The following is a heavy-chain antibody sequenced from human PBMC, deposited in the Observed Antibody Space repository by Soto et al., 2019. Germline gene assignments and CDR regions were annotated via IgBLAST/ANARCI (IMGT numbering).Heavy chain of an antibody. J-gene: IGHJ6*01. CDR1: GFTFRKYV. V-gene: IGHV3-23*01. CDR3: AKDQRWLEWTAPGGLDV. D-gene: IGHD3-3*01. Sequence: EVQLLASGGGLAQPGGSLRLSCEVSGFTFRKYVMTWVRQAPGKGLEWVSSLSSTGGSTYYADSVKGWFTVSRDNSKNPLFLQMNSLRAEDPAIYYCAKDQRWLEWTAPGGLDVWGPGTTVAVSS. CDR2: LSSTGGST.